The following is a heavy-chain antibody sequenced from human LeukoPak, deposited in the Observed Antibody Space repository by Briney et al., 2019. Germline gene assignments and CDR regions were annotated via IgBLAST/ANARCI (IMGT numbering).Heavy chain of an antibody. V-gene: IGHV3-21*04. CDR2: ISSSSSYI. D-gene: IGHD2-15*01. CDR1: GFTFSSYS. J-gene: IGHJ4*02. CDR3: AKGTVGYCSGGSCYPFDY. Sequence: GGSLRLSCAASGFTFSSYSMNWVRQAPGKGLEWVSSISSSSSYIYYADSVKGRFTISRDNSKNTLYLQMNSLRAEDTAVYYCAKGTVGYCSGGSCYPFDYWGQGTLVTVSS.